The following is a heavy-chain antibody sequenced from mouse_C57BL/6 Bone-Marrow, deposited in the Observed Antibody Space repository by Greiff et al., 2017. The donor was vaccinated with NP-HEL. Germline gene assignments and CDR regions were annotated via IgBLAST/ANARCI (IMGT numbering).Heavy chain of an antibody. CDR2: ISSGSSTI. Sequence: EVQGVESGGGLVKPGGSLKLSCAASGFTFSDYGMHWVRQAPEKGLEWVAYISSGSSTIYYADTVKGRFTISRDNAKNTLFLQMTSLRSEDTAMCYCAKEGRTTVVARYFDVWGTGTTVTVSS. CDR3: AKEGRTTVVARYFDV. J-gene: IGHJ1*03. CDR1: GFTFSDYG. D-gene: IGHD1-1*01. V-gene: IGHV5-17*01.